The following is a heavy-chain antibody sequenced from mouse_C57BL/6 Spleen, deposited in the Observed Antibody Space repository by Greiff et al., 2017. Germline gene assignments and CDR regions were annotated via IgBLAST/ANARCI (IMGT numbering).Heavy chain of an antibody. CDR1: GFTFSSYA. CDR2: ISSGGDYI. J-gene: IGHJ3*01. Sequence: EVKLEESGEGLVKPGGSLKLSCAASGFTFSSYAMSWVRQTPEKRLEWVAYISSGGDYIYYADTVKGRFTISRDNARNTLYLQMSSLKSEDTAMYYCTRAPYYGSSYGGFAYWGQGTLVTVSA. CDR3: TRAPYYGSSYGGFAY. D-gene: IGHD1-1*01. V-gene: IGHV5-9-1*02.